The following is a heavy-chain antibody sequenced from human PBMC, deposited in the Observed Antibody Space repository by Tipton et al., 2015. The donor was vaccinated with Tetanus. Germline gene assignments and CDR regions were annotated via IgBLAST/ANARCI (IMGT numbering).Heavy chain of an antibody. CDR3: ARDRRLCGILTGWVDAFDI. J-gene: IGHJ3*02. Sequence: QSGPEVKKPGASVKVSCKASGYTFSTYAMNWVRQAPGQGLEWMGWINTNTGNPTYAQGFTGRFVFTLDTSVNTAYLQISSLQAEDPAVYFCARDRRLCGILTGWVDAFDIWGQGTMVTVSS. CDR2: INTNTGNP. CDR1: GYTFSTYA. V-gene: IGHV7-4-1*02. D-gene: IGHD3-9*01.